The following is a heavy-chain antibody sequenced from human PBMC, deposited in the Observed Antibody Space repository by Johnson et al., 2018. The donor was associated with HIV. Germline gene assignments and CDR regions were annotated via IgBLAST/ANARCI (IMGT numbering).Heavy chain of an antibody. CDR3: ASSWGNAFDI. D-gene: IGHD7-27*01. V-gene: IGHV3-30*04. Sequence: QVQLVESGGGVVQPGSSLRLSCVGSAFTFTTYAMHWVRQAPGKGLEWVAVISYDGSNKYYADSVKGRFTISRDNSKNTLYLQMNSLRAEDTAVYYCASSWGNAFDIWGQGTMVTVSS. CDR2: ISYDGSNK. CDR1: AFTFTTYA. J-gene: IGHJ3*02.